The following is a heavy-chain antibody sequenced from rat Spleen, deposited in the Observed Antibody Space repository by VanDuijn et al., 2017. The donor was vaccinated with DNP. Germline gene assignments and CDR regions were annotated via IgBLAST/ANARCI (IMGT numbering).Heavy chain of an antibody. J-gene: IGHJ3*01. D-gene: IGHD1-2*01. Sequence: QVQLKESGPGLVQPSQTLSLTCTVAGFSLTSNNVHWLRQPPGKGLEWMGVIWNNGGTRYNSVLKSRLRINKETSKSQVFLKMNSLQTEDTATYYCARSPETSYIYFPWAYWGQGTLVIVSS. CDR3: ARSPETSYIYFPWAY. CDR1: GFSLTSNN. V-gene: IGHV2-41*01. CDR2: IWNNGGT.